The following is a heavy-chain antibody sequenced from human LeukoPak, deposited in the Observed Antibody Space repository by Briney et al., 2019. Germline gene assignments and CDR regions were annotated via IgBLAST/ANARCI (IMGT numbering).Heavy chain of an antibody. CDR1: GDSISSGGYY. V-gene: IGHV4-31*03. CDR2: IYLSGST. D-gene: IGHD3-3*01. J-gene: IGHJ4*02. Sequence: SETLSLTCTVSGDSISSGGYYWSWIRQHPGKGLEWIGYIYLSGSTYYNPSLKSRVTISVDTSKNQFSLKLTSVTAADTAVYYCATVYDFWSGFYWGQGTLVTVSS. CDR3: ATVYDFWSGFY.